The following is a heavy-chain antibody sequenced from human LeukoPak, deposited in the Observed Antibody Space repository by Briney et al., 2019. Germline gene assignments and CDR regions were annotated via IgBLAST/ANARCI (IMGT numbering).Heavy chain of an antibody. CDR2: INPKSGGT. Sequence: GASVKVSCKASGYHFTDYYIHWVRLAPGQGLEWMGWINPKSGGTHYAQKFQGRVSMTRDTSINTDYLELSSLRSNDTAVYYCARTREGVWGSYSPWGQGTLVTVSS. V-gene: IGHV1-2*02. CDR1: GYHFTDYY. D-gene: IGHD3-16*01. J-gene: IGHJ4*02. CDR3: ARTREGVWGSYSP.